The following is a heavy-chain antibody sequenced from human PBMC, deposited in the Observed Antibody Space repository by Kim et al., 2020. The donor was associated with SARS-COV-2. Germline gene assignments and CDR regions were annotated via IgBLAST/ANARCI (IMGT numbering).Heavy chain of an antibody. V-gene: IGHV4-39*01. CDR1: GGSISSSSYY. D-gene: IGHD5-12*01. Sequence: SETLSLTCTVSGGSISSSSYYWVWSRQPPGNGLEWIGSIYYSGRTYYNPSLKSRVTISVDTSKNQFSLKLSSVTAADTAVYYCARHVVDDIVATPGWFDPWGQATLVTVS. CDR3: ARHVVDDIVATPGWFDP. CDR2: IYYSGRT. J-gene: IGHJ5*02.